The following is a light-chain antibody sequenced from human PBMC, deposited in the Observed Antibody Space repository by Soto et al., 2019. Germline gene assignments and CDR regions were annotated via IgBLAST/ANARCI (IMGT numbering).Light chain of an antibody. CDR3: QQYDNWPQT. CDR2: GAS. Sequence: EIVLTQSPATLSVSPGERATLSCRASQSVSNNLAWYQQQPGQTPRLPIYGASTRATGIPARFSGRGSGTEFTLTISSLQSVDFAVYYCQQYDNWPQTFGQGTKVDIK. CDR1: QSVSNN. J-gene: IGKJ1*01. V-gene: IGKV3-15*01.